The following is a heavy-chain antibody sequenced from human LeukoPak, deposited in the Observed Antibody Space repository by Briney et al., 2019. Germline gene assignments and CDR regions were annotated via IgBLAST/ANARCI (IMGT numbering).Heavy chain of an antibody. CDR1: GSTFTNFG. D-gene: IGHD6-13*01. J-gene: IGHJ4*02. Sequence: ASVKVSCKASGSTFTNFGISWVRQAPGQGLEWMGSNNPNSGGTNYAQKFQGRVTMTRDTSISTAYMELSRLRSDDTAVYYCASALYSSSWYSISDYWGQGTLVTVSS. V-gene: IGHV1-2*02. CDR3: ASALYSSSWYSISDY. CDR2: NNPNSGGT.